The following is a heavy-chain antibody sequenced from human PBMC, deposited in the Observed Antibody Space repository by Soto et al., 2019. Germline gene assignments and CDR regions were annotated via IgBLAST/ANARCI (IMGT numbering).Heavy chain of an antibody. CDR3: NRGSEYDFWSGYL. CDR1: GGTSTRYA. J-gene: IGHJ4*02. CDR2: IVPMFGTS. V-gene: IGHV1-69*06. Sequence: QERLVQSGAEVRKPGSSVKVSCKVTGGTSTRYAINWVRQAPGQGLEWMGGIVPMFGTSKYAQKFQGRVTITSDTSTNIAYMDFRSLRSEDTAVYYCNRGSEYDFWSGYLWGQGTLVSVSS. D-gene: IGHD3-3*01.